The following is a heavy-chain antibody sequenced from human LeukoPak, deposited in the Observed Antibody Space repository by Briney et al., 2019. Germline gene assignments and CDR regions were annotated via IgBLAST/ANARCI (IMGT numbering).Heavy chain of an antibody. V-gene: IGHV1-46*01. Sequence: ASVKVSCMTSGYTFTSYYMHWVRQAPGQGLEWMGIINPSGGNTTYAQKFQGRVTMTRDTSTSTVYMELSSLRSEDTALYYCARGDVLDSSVYNWFDPWGQGTLVIVSS. CDR2: INPSGGNT. J-gene: IGHJ5*02. CDR1: GYTFTSYY. CDR3: ARGDVLDSSVYNWFDP. D-gene: IGHD3-22*01.